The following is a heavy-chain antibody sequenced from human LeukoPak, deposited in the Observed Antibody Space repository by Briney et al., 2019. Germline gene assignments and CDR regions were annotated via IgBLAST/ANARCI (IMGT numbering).Heavy chain of an antibody. CDR1: GGSVISGSYY. J-gene: IGHJ4*02. V-gene: IGHV4-61*01. Sequence: KTSETLSLTCTVSGGSVISGSYYWSWIRQPPGKELEWTGYVSHSGNTNYNPSLKSRVTISKDTSKNQFSLKLSSVTAADTAVYYCVREHDWGDFDFWGQGTLVTVSS. D-gene: IGHD3-9*01. CDR3: VREHDWGDFDF. CDR2: VSHSGNT.